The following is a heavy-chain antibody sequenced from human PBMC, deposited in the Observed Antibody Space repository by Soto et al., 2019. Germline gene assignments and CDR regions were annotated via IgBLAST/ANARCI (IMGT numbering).Heavy chain of an antibody. V-gene: IGHV3-64*01. J-gene: IGHJ6*03. CDR2: ISSNGGST. D-gene: IGHD3-10*01. Sequence: GSLRLSCAASGFTFSSYAMHWVRQAPGKGLEYVSAISSNGGSTYYANSVKGRFTISRDNSKNTLYLQMGSLRAEDMAVYYCARSDFYYYGSGAYYYYYMDVWGKGTTVTVSS. CDR3: ARSDFYYYGSGAYYYYYMDV. CDR1: GFTFSSYA.